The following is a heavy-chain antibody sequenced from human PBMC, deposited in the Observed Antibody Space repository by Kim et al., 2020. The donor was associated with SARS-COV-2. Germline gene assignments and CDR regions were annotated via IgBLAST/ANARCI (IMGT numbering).Heavy chain of an antibody. D-gene: IGHD3-9*01. Sequence: SETLSLTCTVSGGSISSYYWSWIRQPPGKGLEWIGYIYYSGSTNYNPSLKSRVTISVDTSKNQFSLKLSSVTAADTAVYYCARDGDYDILTGYYNNWFDP. J-gene: IGHJ5*02. CDR2: IYYSGST. CDR3: ARDGDYDILTGYYNNWFDP. V-gene: IGHV4-59*01. CDR1: GGSISSYY.